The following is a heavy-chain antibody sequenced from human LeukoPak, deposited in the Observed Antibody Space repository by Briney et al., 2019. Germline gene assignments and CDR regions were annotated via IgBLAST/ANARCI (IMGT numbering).Heavy chain of an antibody. CDR3: ARDRIVGATNFDY. D-gene: IGHD1-26*01. Sequence: SETLSLTCAVSGGSISSSNWWSWVRQPPGKGLEWIGEIYHSRTTNYNPSLKSRVTISVDKSKNQFSLKLSSVTAADTAVYYCARDRIVGATNFDYWGQGTLVTVSS. J-gene: IGHJ4*02. CDR1: GGSISSSNW. V-gene: IGHV4-4*02. CDR2: IYHSRTT.